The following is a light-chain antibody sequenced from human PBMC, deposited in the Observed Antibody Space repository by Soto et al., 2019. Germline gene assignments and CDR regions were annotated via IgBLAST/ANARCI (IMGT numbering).Light chain of an antibody. CDR1: SSDVGGYNH. CDR3: SSHTASTTRI. J-gene: IGLJ1*01. V-gene: IGLV2-14*01. Sequence: QSALTQPASVSGSPGQSITISCTGTSSDVGGYNHVSWYQHHPGKAPKRIIYEVTKRPSGVSNRFSGSKFGDTASLTISGLQAEDEADYYCSSHTASTTRIFGTGTKLTVL. CDR2: EVT.